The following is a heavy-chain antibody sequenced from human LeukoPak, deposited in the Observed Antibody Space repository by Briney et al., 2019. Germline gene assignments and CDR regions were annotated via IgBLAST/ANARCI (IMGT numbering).Heavy chain of an antibody. CDR1: GFTVSSNY. CDR2: IYSGGST. CDR3: ASDRTYDSSGYGMDV. J-gene: IGHJ6*02. D-gene: IGHD3-22*01. V-gene: IGHV3-53*04. Sequence: GGSLRLSCAASGFTVSSNYMSWVRQAPGKGLEWVSVIYSGGSTYYADSVKGRFTISRHNSKNTLYLQMNSLRAEDTAVYYCASDRTYDSSGYGMDVWGQGTTVTVSS.